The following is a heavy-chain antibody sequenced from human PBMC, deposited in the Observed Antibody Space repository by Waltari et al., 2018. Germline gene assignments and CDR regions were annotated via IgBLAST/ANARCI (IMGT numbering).Heavy chain of an antibody. Sequence: EVQLVESGGGLIQPGGSLRLSCAASGFNVFSNYMSWVRQAPGKGLEWVSVIDGGGGTTSYADSVKGRFTISRDDSRNIVYLQMNSLRADDTAVYYCARDRGASGYDFDYWGQGVLVTVSS. CDR2: IDGGGGTT. V-gene: IGHV3-53*01. CDR1: GFNVFSNY. CDR3: ARDRGASGYDFDY. D-gene: IGHD5-12*01. J-gene: IGHJ4*02.